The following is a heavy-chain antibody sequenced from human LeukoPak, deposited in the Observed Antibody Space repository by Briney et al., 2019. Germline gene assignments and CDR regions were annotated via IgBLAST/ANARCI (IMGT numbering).Heavy chain of an antibody. D-gene: IGHD1-26*01. Sequence: PGGSLLLSCAASGFTFSSYSMNWVRPAPGKGLEGVSFISSSSSTIYYADSVKGRFTISRDNAKNSLYLQMNSLRAEDTAVYYCARDRGGSYSAIDYWGQGTLVTVSS. CDR2: ISSSSSTI. V-gene: IGHV3-48*04. J-gene: IGHJ4*02. CDR3: ARDRGGSYSAIDY. CDR1: GFTFSSYS.